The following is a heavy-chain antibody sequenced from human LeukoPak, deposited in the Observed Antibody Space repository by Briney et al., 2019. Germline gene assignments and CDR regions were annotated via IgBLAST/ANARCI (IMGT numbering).Heavy chain of an antibody. CDR1: GGSISSYY. CDR3: ARGVDFWSGTNWFDP. D-gene: IGHD3-3*01. CDR2: IYYSGST. V-gene: IGHV4-59*01. J-gene: IGHJ5*02. Sequence: SETLSLTCTVSGGSISSYYWSWIRQPPGKGLEWIGYIYYSGSTNYNPSPKSRVTISVDTSKNQFSLKLSSVTAADTAVYYCARGVDFWSGTNWFDPWGQGTLVTVSS.